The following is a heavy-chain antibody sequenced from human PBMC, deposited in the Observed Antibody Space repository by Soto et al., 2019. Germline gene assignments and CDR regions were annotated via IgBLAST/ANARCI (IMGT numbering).Heavy chain of an antibody. V-gene: IGHV1-46*01. CDR3: AGALWFGDLDPHYYYYAMDV. D-gene: IGHD3-10*01. CDR1: GYTFTSYY. Sequence: QVQLVQSGAEVKKPGASVKVSCKASGYTFTSYYMHWVRQAPGQGLEWMGIINPSGGSTSYAQKFQGRVTRTRDTSTSTVYMELSSLRSEDTAVYYCAGALWFGDLDPHYYYYAMDVWGQGTTVTVSS. CDR2: INPSGGST. J-gene: IGHJ6*02.